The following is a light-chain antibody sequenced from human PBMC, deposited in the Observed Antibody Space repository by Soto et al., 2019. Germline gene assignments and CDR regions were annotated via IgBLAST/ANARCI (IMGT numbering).Light chain of an antibody. CDR3: QQYGDSPRT. V-gene: IGKV3-20*01. CDR2: HAS. J-gene: IGKJ1*01. Sequence: EIVLTQSPGTLSLSPGERATLSCRASRSLSSGFLAWYQQKPGQAPRLLIYHASIRTPGIPDRFSGSGSGADFTLTISRLEPEDFAVYYCQQYGDSPRTFGQGTKVEIK. CDR1: RSLSSGF.